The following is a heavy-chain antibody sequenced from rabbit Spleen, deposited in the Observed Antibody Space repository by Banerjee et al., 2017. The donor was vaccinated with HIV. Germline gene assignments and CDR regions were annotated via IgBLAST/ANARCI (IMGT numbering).Heavy chain of an antibody. CDR2: IYAGSGST. CDR3: ASSRITGGSGASYGFNL. J-gene: IGHJ4*01. CDR1: GFSFSSRYY. V-gene: IGHV1S40*01. D-gene: IGHD1-1*01. Sequence: QSLEESGGDLVKPGASLTLTCTASGFSFSSRYYMCWVRQAPGKGLEWIACIYAGSGSTYYASWAKGRFTISKTSSTTVTLQMTSLTAADTATYFCASSRITGGSGASYGFNLWGPGTLVTVS.